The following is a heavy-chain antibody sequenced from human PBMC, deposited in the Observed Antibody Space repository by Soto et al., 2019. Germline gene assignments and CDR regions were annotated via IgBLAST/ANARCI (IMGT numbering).Heavy chain of an antibody. V-gene: IGHV3-23*01. CDR2: ISCGGSSK. J-gene: IGHJ6*02. CDR3: ARDILTTVTSPYSYYGMDV. CDR1: GFTFRSYA. Sequence: GGSLRLSCAASGFTFRSYAMRWVRQAPGKGLEWVAAISCGGSSKYYADSVKGRFTISRDNSKNTLYLQMNSLRAEDTAVYYCARDILTTVTSPYSYYGMDVWGQGTTVTVSS. D-gene: IGHD4-4*01.